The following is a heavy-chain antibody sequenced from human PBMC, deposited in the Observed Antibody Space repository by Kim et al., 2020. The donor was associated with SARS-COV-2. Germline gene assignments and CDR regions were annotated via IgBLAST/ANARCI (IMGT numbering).Heavy chain of an antibody. J-gene: IGHJ4*02. Sequence: SETLSLTCTVSGGSISSGGYYWSWIRQHPGKGLEWIGYIYYSGSTYYNPSLKSRVTISVDTSKNQFSLKLSSVTAADTAVYYCARGDSSGKSDYWGQGTLVTVSS. CDR1: GGSISSGGYY. CDR2: IYYSGST. CDR3: ARGDSSGKSDY. V-gene: IGHV4-31*03. D-gene: IGHD3-22*01.